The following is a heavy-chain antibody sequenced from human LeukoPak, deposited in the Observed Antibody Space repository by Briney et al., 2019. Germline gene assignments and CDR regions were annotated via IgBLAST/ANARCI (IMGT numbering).Heavy chain of an antibody. CDR1: GYIFTGYY. V-gene: IGHV1-2*02. Sequence: ASVKVSCEASGYIFTGYYMHWVRQAPGQGLEWMGWINPNSGGTNYAEKFQGRVTMTRDTSISTAYMEVSRLRSEDTAVYYCARDPNRWYFDLWGRGTLVTVSS. J-gene: IGHJ2*01. D-gene: IGHD1/OR15-1a*01. CDR2: INPNSGGT. CDR3: ARDPNRWYFDL.